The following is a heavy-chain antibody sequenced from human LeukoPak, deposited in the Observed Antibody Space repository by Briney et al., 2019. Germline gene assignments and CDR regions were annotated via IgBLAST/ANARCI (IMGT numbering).Heavy chain of an antibody. Sequence: GGSLRLSCAASGFTFSSYAMSWVRQAPGKGLEWVSAISGSGGSTYYADSVKGRFTISRDNSKNTLYLQMNSLTAEDTAVYYCAREVGSGNSDRYFDSWGQGTLVTVSS. D-gene: IGHD3-10*01. CDR3: AREVGSGNSDRYFDS. CDR2: ISGSGGST. V-gene: IGHV3-23*01. CDR1: GFTFSSYA. J-gene: IGHJ4*02.